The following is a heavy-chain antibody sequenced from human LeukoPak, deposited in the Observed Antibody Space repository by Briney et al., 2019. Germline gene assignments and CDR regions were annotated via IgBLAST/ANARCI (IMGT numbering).Heavy chain of an antibody. CDR3: AEGTYYYDSSGYYGGYYFDY. CDR1: GFTVSHYY. Sequence: GGSLRLSCAASGFTVSHYYMTWVRQAPGKGLEWVSAIIGSGGSTYYADSVKGRFTISRDNSKNTLYLQMNSLRAEDTAVYYCAEGTYYYDSSGYYGGYYFDYWGQGTLVTVSS. V-gene: IGHV3-23*01. CDR2: IIGSGGST. J-gene: IGHJ4*02. D-gene: IGHD3-22*01.